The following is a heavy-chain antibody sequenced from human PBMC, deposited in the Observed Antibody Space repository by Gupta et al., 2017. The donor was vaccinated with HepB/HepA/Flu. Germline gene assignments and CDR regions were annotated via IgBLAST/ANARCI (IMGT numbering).Heavy chain of an antibody. Sequence: QVQLVESGGGVVQPGRSLRLSCAASGFTFRRYGIHWVRQPPGKGLEWVTMISYDGSNKYYVESVKGRFTISRDNSKNTLYLQMDSLRAEDTAVYYCAKDNVEWSRSSCYSGYYGMDVWGQGTTVTVSS. J-gene: IGHJ6*02. D-gene: IGHD2-2*01. CDR2: ISYDGSNK. CDR3: AKDNVEWSRSSCYSGYYGMDV. V-gene: IGHV3-30*18. CDR1: GFTFRRYG.